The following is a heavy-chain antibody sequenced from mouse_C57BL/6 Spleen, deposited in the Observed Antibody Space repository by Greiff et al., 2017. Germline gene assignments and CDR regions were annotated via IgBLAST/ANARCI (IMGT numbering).Heavy chain of an antibody. D-gene: IGHD2-4*01. J-gene: IGHJ2*01. CDR1: GYSFTGYY. V-gene: IGHV1-42*01. CDR2: INPSTGGT. Sequence: VQLQQSGPELVKPGASVKISCKASGYSFTGYYMNWVKQSPEKSLEWIGEINPSTGGTTYNQKFKAKATLTVDKSSSTAYMQLKSLTSEDSAVYDCARGDPMITAIDYWGQGTTLTVSS. CDR3: ARGDPMITAIDY.